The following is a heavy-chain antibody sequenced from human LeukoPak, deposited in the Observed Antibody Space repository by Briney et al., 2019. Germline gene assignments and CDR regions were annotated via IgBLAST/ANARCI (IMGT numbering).Heavy chain of an antibody. CDR3: AGGWGYGSGSYFRVARFDP. Sequence: SETLSLTSTVSGGSISSGDYCWSWIRQPPGKGLEWIGYIYYSGSTYYNPSLKSRVTISVDTSKNQFSLKLSSVTAADTAVYYCAGGWGYGSGSYFRVARFDPWGQGTLVTVSS. J-gene: IGHJ5*02. V-gene: IGHV4-30-4*01. D-gene: IGHD3-10*01. CDR2: IYYSGST. CDR1: GGSISSGDYC.